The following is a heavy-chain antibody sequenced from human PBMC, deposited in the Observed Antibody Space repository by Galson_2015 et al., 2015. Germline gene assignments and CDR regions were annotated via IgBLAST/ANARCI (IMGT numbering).Heavy chain of an antibody. D-gene: IGHD2/OR15-2a*01. CDR3: ARVRYYSDTKSYLFDY. Sequence: SLRLSCAASGFTFSSYVMSWVRQAPGKGLVCVSGISGSGDSKYYEGSVKGRFTISRDNSKNTLYLQLNSLRAEDTAIYFCARVRYYSDTKSYLFDYWGQGTLLTVSS. V-gene: IGHV3-23*01. CDR2: ISGSGDSK. J-gene: IGHJ4*02. CDR1: GFTFSSYV.